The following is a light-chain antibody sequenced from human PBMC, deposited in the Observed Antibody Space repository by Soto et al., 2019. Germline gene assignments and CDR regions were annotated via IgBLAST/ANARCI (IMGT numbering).Light chain of an antibody. J-gene: IGKJ5*01. Sequence: DIQLTQSPSFLSASVGDRVTITCRASHDISSYLTWYQQKPGKAPTVLIYAASTLQGGVPSRFSGSGSGTEFTLTISSLQSEDFASYYCQQHKDYPPTFGRGTRLEIK. CDR2: AAS. V-gene: IGKV1-9*01. CDR3: QQHKDYPPT. CDR1: HDISSY.